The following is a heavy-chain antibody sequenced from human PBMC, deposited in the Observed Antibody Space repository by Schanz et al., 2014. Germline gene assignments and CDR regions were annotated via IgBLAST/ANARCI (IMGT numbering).Heavy chain of an antibody. D-gene: IGHD6-19*01. V-gene: IGHV1-69*04. CDR3: TRLRRADPNGFDV. J-gene: IGHJ6*02. CDR1: GYTFSDYG. Sequence: QVQLVQSGDEVKKPGASVKVSCKTSGYTFSDYGITWVRQVPGQGLEWLGRIMPLRGIGNNAWKLQDRLTITADKSMNITYMELSSLGTEDTAVYYCTRLRRADPNGFDVWGQGTTVTVS. CDR2: IMPLRGIG.